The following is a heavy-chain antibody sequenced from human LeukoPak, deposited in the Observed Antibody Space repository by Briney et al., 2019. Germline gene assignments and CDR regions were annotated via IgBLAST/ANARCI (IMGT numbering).Heavy chain of an antibody. D-gene: IGHD1-26*01. J-gene: IGHJ3*02. CDR1: GFILNDYG. CDR3: AILQGGRFPLDI. Sequence: GGSLRLSCAASGFILNDYGMHWVRQAPGKGLEWVADIWFDKNQHFADSVKGRFAISRDNSKNTVYLQINSLRAEDTAVYYCAILQGGRFPLDIWGQGTMVTASS. V-gene: IGHV3-33*03. CDR2: IWFDKNQ.